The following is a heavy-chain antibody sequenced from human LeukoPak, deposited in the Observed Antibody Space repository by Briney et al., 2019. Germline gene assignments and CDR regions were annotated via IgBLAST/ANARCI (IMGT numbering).Heavy chain of an antibody. Sequence: ASVKVSCKVSGYTLTELSMHWVGQAPGKGLEWMGGFDPEDGETIYAQKFQGRVTMTEDTSTDTAYMELSSLRSEDTAVYYCATDDYRIVGATEYFQHWGQGTLVTVSS. CDR2: FDPEDGET. CDR1: GYTLTELS. D-gene: IGHD1-26*01. J-gene: IGHJ1*01. V-gene: IGHV1-24*01. CDR3: ATDDYRIVGATEYFQH.